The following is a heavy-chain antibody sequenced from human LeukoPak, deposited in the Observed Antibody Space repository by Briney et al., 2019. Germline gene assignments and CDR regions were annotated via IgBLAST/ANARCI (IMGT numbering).Heavy chain of an antibody. D-gene: IGHD2-2*01. CDR3: ARSYATMAYYDY. CDR1: GFTFSSYS. V-gene: IGHV3-21*01. J-gene: IGHJ4*02. CDR2: ISSSSSYI. Sequence: SGGSLRLSCAASGFTFSSYSMNWVRQAPGKGLEWVSSISSSSSYIYYADSVKGRFTISRDNAKNSLYLQMNSLRAEDTAVYYCARSYATMAYYDYWGQGTLVTVSS.